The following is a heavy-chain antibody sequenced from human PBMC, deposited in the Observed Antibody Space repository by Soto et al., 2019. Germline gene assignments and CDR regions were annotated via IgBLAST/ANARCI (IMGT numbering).Heavy chain of an antibody. CDR1: GGSISSSSYY. CDR3: ARPLNLYNILTGYYQGQWDY. V-gene: IGHV4-39*01. Sequence: SETLSLTCTVSGGSISSSSYYWGWIRQPPGKGLEWIGNIYYSGGTYYNPSLKSRVTISVDTSKNQFSLKLSSVTAADTAVYYCARPLNLYNILTGYYQGQWDYWGQGTLVTVSS. CDR2: IYYSGGT. J-gene: IGHJ4*02. D-gene: IGHD3-9*01.